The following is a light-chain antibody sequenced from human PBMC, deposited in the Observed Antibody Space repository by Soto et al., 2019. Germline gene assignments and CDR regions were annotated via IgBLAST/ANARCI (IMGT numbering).Light chain of an antibody. CDR3: QQSYRTPRLT. J-gene: IGKJ4*01. V-gene: IGKV1-39*01. Sequence: DIQMTQSPSSLSASVGDRVTITCRASQSISSYLNWYQQKPGKAPKLLIYAASSLQSGVPSRFSGSGSGTDFTLTIRSLQPEDFATYYCQQSYRTPRLTFGGGTKVEIK. CDR1: QSISSY. CDR2: AAS.